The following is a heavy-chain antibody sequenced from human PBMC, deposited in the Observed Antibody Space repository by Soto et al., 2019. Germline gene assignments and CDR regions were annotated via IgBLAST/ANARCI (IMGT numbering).Heavy chain of an antibody. CDR1: GGSISSSSYY. CDR3: ARANYDILTGYYRGWPDAFDI. CDR2: IYYSGST. Sequence: PSETLSLTCTVSGGSISSSSYYWGWIRQPPGKGLEWIGSIYYSGSTYYNPSLKSRVTISVDTSKNQFSLKLSSVTAADTAVYYCARANYDILTGYYRGWPDAFDIWGQGTMVTVSS. J-gene: IGHJ3*02. V-gene: IGHV4-39*07. D-gene: IGHD3-9*01.